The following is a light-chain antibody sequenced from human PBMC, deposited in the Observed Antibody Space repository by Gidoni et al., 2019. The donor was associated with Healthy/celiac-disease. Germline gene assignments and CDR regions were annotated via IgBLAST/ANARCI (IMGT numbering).Light chain of an antibody. V-gene: IGKV1-5*03. CDR2: KAS. J-gene: IGKJ1*01. CDR3: QQYNSYWT. CDR1: QSISSW. Sequence: IQMTQSPSTLSASVGYRVTITCRASQSISSWLAWYQQEPGKAPKLLIYKASSLESGVPSRFSGSGSGTEFTLTISSLQPDDFATYYCQQYNSYWTFGQGTKVEIK.